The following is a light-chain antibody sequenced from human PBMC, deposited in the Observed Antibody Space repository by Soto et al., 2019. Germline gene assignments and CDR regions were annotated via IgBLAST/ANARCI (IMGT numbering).Light chain of an antibody. Sequence: IVLTQSPGTLSLSPGEGATLSFSASQPVNSGYLAWYQQKPGQAPRLLMYGVSTRDTGIPDRFSGSGAGTDFTLTISRLEPEDFAVYYCQQYGSSPRTFGQGTKVDIK. CDR1: QPVNSGY. CDR3: QQYGSSPRT. J-gene: IGKJ1*01. V-gene: IGKV3-20*01. CDR2: GVS.